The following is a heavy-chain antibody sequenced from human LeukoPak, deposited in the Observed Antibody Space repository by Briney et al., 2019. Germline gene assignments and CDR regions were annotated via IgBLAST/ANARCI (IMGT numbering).Heavy chain of an antibody. J-gene: IGHJ4*02. CDR1: GGSISSGSYY. D-gene: IGHD1-26*01. Sequence: SQTLSLTCTVSGGSISSGSYYWSWIRQPAGKGLEWIRRIYTSGSTNYNPSLKSRVTMSVDTSKNQFSLKLSSVTAADTAVYYCAREDDSGSYLNYFDYWGQGTLVTVSS. CDR3: AREDDSGSYLNYFDY. V-gene: IGHV4-61*02. CDR2: IYTSGST.